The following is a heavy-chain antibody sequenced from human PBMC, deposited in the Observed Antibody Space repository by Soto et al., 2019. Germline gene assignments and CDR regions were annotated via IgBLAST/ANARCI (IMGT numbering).Heavy chain of an antibody. J-gene: IGHJ5*02. CDR2: IYPGDSDT. Sequence: GDSLKSSCTGSGYAFSSYWIAWVRQMPGKGLEWMGIIYPGDSDTRYSPAFQGQVTISADKSITTAHLLLSSLQASDTAMYYCARGYCTTPSCDPWFDPCGQGTLVTVCS. D-gene: IGHD2-2*01. V-gene: IGHV5-51*01. CDR3: ARGYCTTPSCDPWFDP. CDR1: GYAFSSYW.